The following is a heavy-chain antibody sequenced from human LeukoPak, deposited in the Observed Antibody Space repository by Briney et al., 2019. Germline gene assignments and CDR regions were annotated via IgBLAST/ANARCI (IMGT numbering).Heavy chain of an antibody. CDR1: GYTFTSYG. CDR3: ARIGVVASRGYYGMDV. V-gene: IGHV1-18*01. Sequence: ASVKVSCKASGYTFTSYGISWVRQAPGQGLEWMGWISAYNGNTNYAQKLQGRVTMTTDTSTSTAYMELRSLRSDDTAVYYCARIGVVASRGYYGMDVWGQGTTVTVSS. D-gene: IGHD5-12*01. J-gene: IGHJ6*02. CDR2: ISAYNGNT.